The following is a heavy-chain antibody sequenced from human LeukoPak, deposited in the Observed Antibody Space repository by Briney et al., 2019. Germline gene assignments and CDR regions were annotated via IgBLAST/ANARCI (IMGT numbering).Heavy chain of an antibody. Sequence: PGGPLRLSCAASRFTFSSYAMSWVRQAPGKGLEWVSAISGSGGSTYYADSVKGRFTISRDNSKNTLYLQMNSLRAEDTAVYYCAKSVPAAYYDFWSGYYTLDYWGQGTLVTVSS. V-gene: IGHV3-23*01. CDR3: AKSVPAAYYDFWSGYYTLDY. J-gene: IGHJ4*02. CDR1: RFTFSSYA. D-gene: IGHD3-3*01. CDR2: ISGSGGST.